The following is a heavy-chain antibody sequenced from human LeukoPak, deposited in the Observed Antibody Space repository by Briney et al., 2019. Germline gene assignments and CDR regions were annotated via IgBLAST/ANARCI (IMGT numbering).Heavy chain of an antibody. V-gene: IGHV4-39*01. D-gene: IGHD3-22*01. Sequence: PSETLSLTCTVSGGSISSSSYYWGWIRQPPGKGLEWIGSIYYSWSTYYNPSLKSRVTISVDTSKNQFSLKLSSVTAADTAVYYCARRNTNYYDSSGYYSRGHAFDIWGQGTMVTVSS. CDR3: ARRNTNYYDSSGYYSRGHAFDI. CDR2: IYYSWST. J-gene: IGHJ3*02. CDR1: GGSISSSSYY.